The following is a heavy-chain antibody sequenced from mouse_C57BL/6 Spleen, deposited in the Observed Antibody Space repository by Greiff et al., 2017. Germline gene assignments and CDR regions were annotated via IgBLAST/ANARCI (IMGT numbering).Heavy chain of an antibody. V-gene: IGHV1-42*01. CDR3: ASCYYGSQFYYFDY. D-gene: IGHD1-1*01. CDR1: GYSFTGYY. Sequence: EVQGVESGPELVKPGASVKISCKASGYSFTGYYMNWVKQSPEKSLEWIGEINPSTGGTTYNQKFKAKATLTVDKSSSTAYMQLKSLTSEVSTVYYCASCYYGSQFYYFDYWGQGTTLTVSS. CDR2: INPSTGGT. J-gene: IGHJ2*01.